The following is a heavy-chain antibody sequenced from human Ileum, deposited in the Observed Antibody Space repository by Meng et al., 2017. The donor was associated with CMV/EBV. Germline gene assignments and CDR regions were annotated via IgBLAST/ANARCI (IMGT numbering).Heavy chain of an antibody. CDR2: ISGSGGST. D-gene: IGHD2-2*02. V-gene: IGHV3-23*01. CDR1: GFTFSSYA. CDR3: AIALIRGYCSSTSCYSY. J-gene: IGHJ4*02. Sequence: GESLKISCAASGFTFSSYAMSWVRQAPGKGLEWVSAISGSGGSTYYEDSVKGRFTISRDNSKNTLYLQMNSLRAEDTAVYYCAIALIRGYCSSTSCYSYWGQGTLVTVSS.